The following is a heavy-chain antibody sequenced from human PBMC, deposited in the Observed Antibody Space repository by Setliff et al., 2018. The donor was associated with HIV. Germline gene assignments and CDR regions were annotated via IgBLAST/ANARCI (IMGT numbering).Heavy chain of an antibody. D-gene: IGHD6-19*01. J-gene: IGHJ4*02. Sequence: SETLSLTCTVSGGSISSGSYYWSWIRQPAGKGLEWIGRIYTSGSTNYNPSLKSRVTISVDTYKNQFSLKVNSVTAADTAVYYCARSPRIGVAGEFEYWGQGTLVTVSS. CDR2: IYTSGST. CDR3: ARSPRIGVAGEFEY. V-gene: IGHV4-61*02. CDR1: GGSISSGSYY.